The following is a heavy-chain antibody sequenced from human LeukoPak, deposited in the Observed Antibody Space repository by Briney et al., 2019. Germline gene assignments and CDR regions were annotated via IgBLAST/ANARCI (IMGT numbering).Heavy chain of an antibody. V-gene: IGHV3-21*01. D-gene: IGHD2-2*02. CDR3: ARDRADIVVVPAAIKDGGYFDY. CDR2: ISSSSSYI. J-gene: IGHJ4*02. Sequence: GGSLRLSCAASGFTFSSYWMSWVRQAPGKGLEWVSSISSSSSYIYYADSVKGRFTISRDNAKNSLYLQMNSLRAEDTAVYYCARDRADIVVVPAAIKDGGYFDYWGQGTLVTVSS. CDR1: GFTFSSYW.